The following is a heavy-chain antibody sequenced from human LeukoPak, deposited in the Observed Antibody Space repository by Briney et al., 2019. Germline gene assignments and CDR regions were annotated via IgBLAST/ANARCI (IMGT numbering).Heavy chain of an antibody. D-gene: IGHD3-22*01. CDR3: ARGGTMIVVAIWDAFDI. J-gene: IGHJ3*02. CDR2: INHSGST. CDR1: GGSFSGYY. V-gene: IGHV4-34*01. Sequence: SETLSLTCAVYGGSFSGYYWSWIRQPPGKGLEWIGEINHSGSTNYNPSLKSRVTISVDTSKNQFSLKLSSVTAADTAVYYCARGGTMIVVAIWDAFDIWGQGTMVTVSS.